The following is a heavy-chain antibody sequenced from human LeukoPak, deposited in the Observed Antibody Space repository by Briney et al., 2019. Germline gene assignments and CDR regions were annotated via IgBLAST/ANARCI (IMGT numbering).Heavy chain of an antibody. CDR3: ARGSGGAQDY. V-gene: IGHV4-34*01. D-gene: IGHD1-26*01. Sequence: SETLSLTCAVYGGSFSGYYWSWIRQPPGKGLEWIGEINHSGSTNYNPSLKSRVAISVDTSKNQFSLKLSSVTAADTAVYYCARGSGGAQDYWGQGTLVAVSS. CDR2: INHSGST. J-gene: IGHJ4*02. CDR1: GGSFSGYY.